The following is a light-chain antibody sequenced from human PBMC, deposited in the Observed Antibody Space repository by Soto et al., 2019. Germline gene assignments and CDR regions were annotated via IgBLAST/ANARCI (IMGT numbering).Light chain of an antibody. Sequence: QSVLTQPPSVSGTPGQRVTISCSGSSSNIGSHLVNWYQQVPGTAPRLLIYTNNQRPSGVPDRLSDSKSGTSASLAIGGLQSEDEADYYCAAWDGSLQSWVFGGGTKLTVL. CDR3: AAWDGSLQSWV. J-gene: IGLJ3*02. CDR1: SSNIGSHL. V-gene: IGLV1-44*01. CDR2: TNN.